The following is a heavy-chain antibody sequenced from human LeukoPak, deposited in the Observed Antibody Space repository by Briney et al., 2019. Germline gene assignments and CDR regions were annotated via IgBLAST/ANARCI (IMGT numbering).Heavy chain of an antibody. D-gene: IGHD6-19*01. J-gene: IGHJ4*02. V-gene: IGHV4-30-4*08. Sequence: PSQTLSLTCTVSGVAFSSDSYYWSWIRQAAGKGLEWIGYIYYSGSTYYNPSLKSRVTISVDTSKNQFSLKLSSVTAADTAVYYCASSPWPYSSGWEFDYWGQGTLVTVSS. CDR1: GVAFSSDSYY. CDR2: IYYSGST. CDR3: ASSPWPYSSGWEFDY.